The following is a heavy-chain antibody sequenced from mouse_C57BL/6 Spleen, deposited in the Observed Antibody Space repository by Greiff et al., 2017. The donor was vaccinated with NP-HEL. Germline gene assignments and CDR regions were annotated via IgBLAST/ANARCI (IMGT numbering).Heavy chain of an antibody. V-gene: IGHV1-61*01. J-gene: IGHJ3*01. CDR1: GYTFTSYW. D-gene: IGHD2-3*01. CDR3: AREGGYYGFAY. Sequence: QVQLKQPGAELVRPGSSVKLSCKASGYTFTSYWMDWVKQRPGQGLEWIGNIYPSDSETHYNQKFKDKATLTVDKSSSTAYMQLSSLTSEDSAVYYCAREGGYYGFAYWGQGTLVTVSA. CDR2: IYPSDSET.